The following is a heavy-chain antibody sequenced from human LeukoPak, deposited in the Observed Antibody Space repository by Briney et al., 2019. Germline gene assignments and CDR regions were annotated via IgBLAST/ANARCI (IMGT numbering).Heavy chain of an antibody. D-gene: IGHD2-2*02. CDR1: GYTFTSYY. Sequence: ASVKVSCKASGYTFTSYYMHWVRQAPGQGLEWMGIINPSGGSTSYAQKFQGRVTMTRDTSTSTVYMELSSRRSEDTAVYYCARAHQLLYGPPFNWGQGTLVTVSS. J-gene: IGHJ4*02. CDR2: INPSGGST. CDR3: ARAHQLLYGPPFN. V-gene: IGHV1-46*01.